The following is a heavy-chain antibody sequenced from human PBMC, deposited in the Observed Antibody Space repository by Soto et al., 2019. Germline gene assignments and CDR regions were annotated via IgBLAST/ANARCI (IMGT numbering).Heavy chain of an antibody. CDR2: INPNSGGT. CDR3: ARDARLETGTPRWFAP. V-gene: IGHV1-2*04. Sequence: ASVKVSCKASGYTFTGYYMHWMRQARGQGLEWMGWINPNSGGTNYAQKFQGWVTMTRDTSISTAYMELSRLRSDDTAVYYCARDARLETGTPRWFAPWGQGTLVTVSS. CDR1: GYTFTGYY. D-gene: IGHD1-7*01. J-gene: IGHJ5*02.